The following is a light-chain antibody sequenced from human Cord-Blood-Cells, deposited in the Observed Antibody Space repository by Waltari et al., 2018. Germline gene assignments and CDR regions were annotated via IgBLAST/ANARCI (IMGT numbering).Light chain of an antibody. Sequence: AIQLTQSPSSLSASVGARVTITCRASQGIRSALAWYQQKPGKAPKLLIYDASSLESGVPSRFSGSGSGTDFTLTISSLQPEDFATYYCQQFNSYPFTFGPGTKVDIK. CDR3: QQFNSYPFT. CDR1: QGIRSA. J-gene: IGKJ3*01. CDR2: DAS. V-gene: IGKV1-13*02.